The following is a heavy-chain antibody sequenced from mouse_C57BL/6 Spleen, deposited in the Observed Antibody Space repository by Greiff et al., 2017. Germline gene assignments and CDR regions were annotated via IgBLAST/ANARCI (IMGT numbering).Heavy chain of an antibody. CDR3: AGGSSYDAMDY. J-gene: IGHJ4*01. D-gene: IGHD1-1*01. CDR1: GYTFTSYW. V-gene: IGHV1-55*01. Sequence: QVHVKQSGAELVKPGASVKMSCKASGYTFTSYWITWVKQRPGQGLEWIGDIYPGSGSTNYNEKFKSKATLTVDTSSSTAYMQLSSLTSEDSAVYYCAGGSSYDAMDYWGQGTSVTVSS. CDR2: IYPGSGST.